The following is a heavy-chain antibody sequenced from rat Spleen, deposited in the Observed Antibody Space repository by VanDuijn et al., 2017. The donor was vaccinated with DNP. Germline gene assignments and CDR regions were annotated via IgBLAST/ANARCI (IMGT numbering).Heavy chain of an antibody. CDR3: ARWSGGFEY. J-gene: IGHJ2*01. CDR2: IQSGGNR. V-gene: IGHV2-27*01. Sequence: QVQLKESGPGLVQPSQTLSLTCTVSGFSLTNYHVYWVRQSPGKGLEWMGRIQSGGNRDYNSALKSRLSISRDTSKSQVFLKMNSLQTEDTGTYYCARWSGGFEYWGQGVMVTVSS. CDR1: GFSLTNYH. D-gene: IGHD1-1*01.